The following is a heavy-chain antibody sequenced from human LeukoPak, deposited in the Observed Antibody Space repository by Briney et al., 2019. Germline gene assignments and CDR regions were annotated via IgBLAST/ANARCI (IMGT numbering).Heavy chain of an antibody. CDR1: GFAVSAYS. Sequence: GGSLRLSCAASGFAVSAYSMNWVRQAPGKGLEWVSFISTGSTYLNYADSVRGRFTISRDNAKNSLFLEMNSLRAEDTAVYYCARGRVVSDDALDTWGQGTVVTVSS. V-gene: IGHV3-21*01. CDR3: ARGRVVSDDALDT. J-gene: IGHJ3*02. CDR2: ISTGSTYL. D-gene: IGHD3-3*01.